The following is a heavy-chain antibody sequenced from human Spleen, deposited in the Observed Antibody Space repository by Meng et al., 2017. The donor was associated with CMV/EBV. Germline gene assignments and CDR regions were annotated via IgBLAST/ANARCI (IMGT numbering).Heavy chain of an antibody. D-gene: IGHD4-17*01. V-gene: IGHV1-69*01. CDR2: IIPAFGTA. CDR1: GYIFTGYY. J-gene: IGHJ4*02. CDR3: ARPFRPGYGDPGFDF. Sequence: SGYIFTGYYMHWVRQAPGQGLEWVGRIIPAFGTANYAQKFHGRVTITADESTSTAYLEVTSLTSEDTAVYYCARPFRPGYGDPGFDFWGQGSLVTVSS.